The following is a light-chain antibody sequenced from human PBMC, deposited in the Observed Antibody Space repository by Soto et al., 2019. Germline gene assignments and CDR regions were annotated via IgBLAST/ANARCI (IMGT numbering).Light chain of an antibody. V-gene: IGKV3-15*01. CDR1: QSVSSN. Sequence: EIVMTQSPASLSVSPGERATLSCRASQSVSSNLAWYQHQPGQAPRLLIYDASTRATGIPARFTGSGSGTEFTLTISSLQSEDFAVYYCQQYNNWPPWTFGQGTKVEIK. J-gene: IGKJ1*01. CDR3: QQYNNWPPWT. CDR2: DAS.